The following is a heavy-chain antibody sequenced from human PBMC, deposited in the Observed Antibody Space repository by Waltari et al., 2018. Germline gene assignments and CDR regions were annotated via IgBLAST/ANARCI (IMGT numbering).Heavy chain of an antibody. Sequence: EVQLVESGGGLVQPGGSLRLSCAASGFTFSRYWMHWVRQAPGKGLVWVSRINSEGSGTIYADSVKGRFTISRDNAKNTLYLQLNSLRVEDTAVYYCAREPSPDSSGYFYYYMDVWGKGTTVTVSS. CDR3: AREPSPDSSGYFYYYMDV. CDR2: INSEGSGT. CDR1: GFTFSRYW. V-gene: IGHV3-74*01. J-gene: IGHJ6*03. D-gene: IGHD3-22*01.